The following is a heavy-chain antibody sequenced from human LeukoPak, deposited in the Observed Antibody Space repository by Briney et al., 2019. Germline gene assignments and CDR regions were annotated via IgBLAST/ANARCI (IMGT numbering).Heavy chain of an antibody. CDR1: GFTFSSYA. CDR3: ASTNYRGGTTGYNWFEP. Sequence: GGSLRLSCAASGFTFSSYAMSWVRQAPGKGLEWVSAISGSGGSTYYADSVKGRVTISRDNSKNTLYLQMNRLRAEETAMYYCASTNYRGGTTGYNWFEPWGQGTLVPVSS. CDR2: ISGSGGST. J-gene: IGHJ5*02. D-gene: IGHD1-26*01. V-gene: IGHV3-23*01.